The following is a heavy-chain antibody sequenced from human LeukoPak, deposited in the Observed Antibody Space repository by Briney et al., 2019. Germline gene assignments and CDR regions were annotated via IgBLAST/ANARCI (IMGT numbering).Heavy chain of an antibody. CDR2: IYHSGST. Sequence: SETLSLTCTVSGYSISSGYYWGWIRQPPGKGLEWIGSIYHSGSTYYNPSLKSRVTISVDTSKNQFSLKLSSVTAADTAVYYCARDNTPFWSGYYWHNWFDPWGQGTLVTVSS. V-gene: IGHV4-38-2*02. CDR1: GYSISSGYY. CDR3: ARDNTPFWSGYYWHNWFDP. J-gene: IGHJ5*02. D-gene: IGHD3-3*01.